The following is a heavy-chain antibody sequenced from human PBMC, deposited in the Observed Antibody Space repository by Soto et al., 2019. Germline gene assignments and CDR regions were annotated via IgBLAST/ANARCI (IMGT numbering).Heavy chain of an antibody. CDR1: GGTFSSYA. Sequence: QVQLVQSGAEVKKPGSSVKVSCKASGGTFSSYALSWVRQATGQGLEWMGGIIPIFGTANYAQKFQGRVTITADKSTSTADMELSSLRSEDTAVYFCARHCTNGVCYVPENYYDYYGMDVWGQGTTFTVSS. D-gene: IGHD2-8*01. CDR2: IIPIFGTA. CDR3: ARHCTNGVCYVPENYYDYYGMDV. J-gene: IGHJ6*02. V-gene: IGHV1-69*06.